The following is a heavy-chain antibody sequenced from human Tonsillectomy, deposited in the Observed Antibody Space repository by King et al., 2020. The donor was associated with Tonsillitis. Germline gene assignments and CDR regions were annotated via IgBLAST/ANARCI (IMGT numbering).Heavy chain of an antibody. CDR2: IRGSDGST. D-gene: IGHD6-6*01. Sequence: VQLVESGGGLVQPGGSLRLSCAASGFTFSSYAMNWVRQAPGKGLEWVSGIRGSDGSTYYADSVRGRFTISRDNSKNTVYLQMNSLRAEDTAVYYCAKTSYSISFGTDVWGQGTTVTVSS. CDR3: AKTSYSISFGTDV. CDR1: GFTFSSYA. J-gene: IGHJ6*02. V-gene: IGHV3-23*04.